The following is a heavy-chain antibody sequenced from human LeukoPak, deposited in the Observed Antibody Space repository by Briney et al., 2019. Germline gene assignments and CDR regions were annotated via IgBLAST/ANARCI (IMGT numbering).Heavy chain of an antibody. CDR3: ARSSESYDSSGYYSYYFDY. D-gene: IGHD3-22*01. V-gene: IGHV1-46*01. Sequence: GASVKVSCKASGDTFSSYYMHWVRQAPGQGLEWMGIINPSGGSISYAQKFQGRVTMTRDMSTSTVYMELSSLRSEDTAVYYCARSSESYDSSGYYSYYFDYWGQGTLVTVSS. CDR1: GDTFSSYY. J-gene: IGHJ4*02. CDR2: INPSGGSI.